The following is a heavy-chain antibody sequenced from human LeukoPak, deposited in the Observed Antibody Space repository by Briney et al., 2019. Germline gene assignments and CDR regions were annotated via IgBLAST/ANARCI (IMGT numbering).Heavy chain of an antibody. CDR3: ARILDSAWGELGY. V-gene: IGHV3-7*01. D-gene: IGHD6-19*01. CDR1: GFTFSRYW. CDR2: IKQDGSEK. J-gene: IGHJ4*02. Sequence: GGSLRLSCAASGFTFSRYWMSWVRQAPGKGLEWVANIKQDGSEKYYVDSVKGRFTISRDNAKNSLYLQMNSLRADDTAVYYCARILDSAWGELGYWGQGTLVTVSS.